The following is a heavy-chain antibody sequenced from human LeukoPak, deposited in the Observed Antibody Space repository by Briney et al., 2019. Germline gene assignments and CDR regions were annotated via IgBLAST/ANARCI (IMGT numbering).Heavy chain of an antibody. D-gene: IGHD3-3*01. CDR3: ARHLNSIFGVVTPDY. J-gene: IGHJ4*02. CDR2: IYHSGTT. V-gene: IGHV4-38-2*01. CDR1: GYSISSDYY. Sequence: SETLSLTCAVSGYSISSDYYWGWIRQPPGKGLEWIGSIYHSGTTYYNPSLKSRVTISVDTSKNQFSPKLSSVTAADTAVYYCARHLNSIFGVVTPDYWGQGTLVTVSS.